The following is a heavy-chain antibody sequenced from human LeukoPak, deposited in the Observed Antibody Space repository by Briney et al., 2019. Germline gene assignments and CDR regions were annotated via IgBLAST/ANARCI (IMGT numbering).Heavy chain of an antibody. V-gene: IGHV4-59*01. CDR3: ARWVWDGYNDYFDY. Sequence: SETLSLTCTVSGGSISGYYWSWIRQPPGKGLEWIGYIYYSGSTNCNPSLKSRVTISVDTSKNQFSLKLSSVTAADTAVYYCARWVWDGYNDYFDYWGQGTLVTVSS. CDR1: GGSISGYY. CDR2: IYYSGST. D-gene: IGHD5-24*01. J-gene: IGHJ4*02.